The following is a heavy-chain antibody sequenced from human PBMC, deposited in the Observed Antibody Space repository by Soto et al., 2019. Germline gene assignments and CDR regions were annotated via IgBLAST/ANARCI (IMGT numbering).Heavy chain of an antibody. J-gene: IGHJ4*02. CDR3: SRDLGSGYDPGDY. Sequence: QFQLVQSGAEVKKPGSSVKVSCKTSGDIFSGYSISWVRQAPGQGLEWRGEIIHIFGTTNYAQRFHGIVTITADKSTSTVYMELYSLKSEDTAVYDFSRDLGSGYDPGDYWGQGTLVTVSS. CDR1: GDIFSGYS. V-gene: IGHV1-69*14. CDR2: IIHIFGTT. D-gene: IGHD5-12*01.